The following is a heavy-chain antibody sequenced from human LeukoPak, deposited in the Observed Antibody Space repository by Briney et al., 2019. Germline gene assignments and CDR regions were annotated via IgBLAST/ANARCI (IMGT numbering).Heavy chain of an antibody. CDR2: ISSSGSTI. D-gene: IGHD4-11*01. CDR3: ARGPYSNYLYYFDY. CDR1: GFTLSRYS. J-gene: IGHJ4*02. Sequence: GGSLRLSCAASGFTLSRYSMNWVRQAPGKGLEWVSYISSSGSTIYYADSVKGRFTISRDNAKNSLYLQMNSLRAEDTAVYYCARGPYSNYLYYFDYWGQGTLVTVSS. V-gene: IGHV3-48*04.